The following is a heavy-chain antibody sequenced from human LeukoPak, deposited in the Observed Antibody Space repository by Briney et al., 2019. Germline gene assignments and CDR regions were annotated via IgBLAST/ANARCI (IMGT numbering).Heavy chain of an antibody. J-gene: IGHJ4*02. CDR1: GFTFSSYW. V-gene: IGHV3-7*01. Sequence: GGSLRLSCVASGFTFSSYWMSWVRQAPGKGLEWVANIKQDGSEKYYVDSVKGRFTISRDNAKNSLYLQMNSLRAEDTAVYYCARDPPDYWGQGTLVTVSS. CDR2: IKQDGSEK. CDR3: ARDPPDY.